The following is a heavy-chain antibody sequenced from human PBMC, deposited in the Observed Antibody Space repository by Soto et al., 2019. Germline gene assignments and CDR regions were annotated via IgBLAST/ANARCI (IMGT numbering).Heavy chain of an antibody. J-gene: IGHJ4*02. V-gene: IGHV3-30*18. Sequence: QVQLVESGGGVVQPGRSLRLSCVASGFTFSSYGMHWVRQAPGKGLEWVARISYDGSNTYYADSVKVRFTISRDNSKNTLYLQMTSLRAEETSVYYCAKEGGLSGSYYISSSYYFDYWGQGTLVTVSS. CDR3: AKEGGLSGSYYISSSYYFDY. D-gene: IGHD1-26*01. CDR2: ISYDGSNT. CDR1: GFTFSSYG.